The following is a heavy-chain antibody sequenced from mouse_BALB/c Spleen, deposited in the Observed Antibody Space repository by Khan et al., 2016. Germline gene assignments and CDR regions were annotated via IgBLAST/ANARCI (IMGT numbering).Heavy chain of an antibody. CDR3: TRSVPLYAKDY. CDR2: INPNTGYT. Sequence: QVQLKQSGAELAKPGASVKMSCKASGYTFTNYWMHWVQQSPGQGLEWIGYINPNTGYTEYNQMIKDKATLTADKSSSTAYMQLSSQTSEASAAYYCTRSVPLYAKDYWGQGTSVTVSS. J-gene: IGHJ4*01. V-gene: IGHV1-7*01. CDR1: GYTFTNYW.